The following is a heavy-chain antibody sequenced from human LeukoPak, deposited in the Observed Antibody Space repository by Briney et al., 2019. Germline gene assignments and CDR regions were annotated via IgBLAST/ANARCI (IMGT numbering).Heavy chain of an antibody. J-gene: IGHJ5*02. D-gene: IGHD3-3*01. V-gene: IGHV3-7*01. CDR3: ARGWREFDP. Sequence: PGGSLRLSCAASGSTFSSYWMSWVRQAPGKGLEWVANIKQDGSEKYYVDSVKGRFTISRDNAKNSLYLQMNSLRAEDTAVYYCARGWREFDPWGQGTLVTVSS. CDR1: GSTFSSYW. CDR2: IKQDGSEK.